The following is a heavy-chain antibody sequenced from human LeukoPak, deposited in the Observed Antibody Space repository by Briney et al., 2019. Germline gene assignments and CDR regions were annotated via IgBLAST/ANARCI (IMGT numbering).Heavy chain of an antibody. CDR1: GASIASHSW. J-gene: IGHJ6*02. CDR2: VYHSGGA. Sequence: SETLSLTCAVSGASIASHSWWSWVRQPPGKGLEWIGEVYHSGGANYKPSLKSRVTISVDTSKNQFSLKLSSVTAADTAVYYCARGSSSWPYYYYYGMDVWGQGTTVTVSS. D-gene: IGHD6-13*01. V-gene: IGHV4/OR15-8*01. CDR3: ARGSSSWPYYYYYGMDV.